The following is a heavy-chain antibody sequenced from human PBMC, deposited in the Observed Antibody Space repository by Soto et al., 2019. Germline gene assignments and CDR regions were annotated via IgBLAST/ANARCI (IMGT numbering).Heavy chain of an antibody. V-gene: IGHV4-4*07. J-gene: IGHJ5*02. D-gene: IGHD3-3*01. CDR1: GGAISGYC. CDR2: IYSSGGT. CDR3: ARGQRFSDSFDP. Sequence: SETLSLTCTVSGGAISGYCWTCIRQSAGKGLEWIGRIYSSGGTKYDPSLQSRVTMSLDTSKNQFPLRLTSVTAADTAVYYCARGQRFSDSFDPWGQGTLVTVSS.